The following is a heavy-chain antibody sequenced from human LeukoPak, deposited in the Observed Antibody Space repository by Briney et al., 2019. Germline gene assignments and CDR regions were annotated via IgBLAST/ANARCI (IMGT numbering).Heavy chain of an antibody. CDR3: ARSNYYDSSPVY. D-gene: IGHD3-22*01. CDR2: IYPGDSQPGDSDP. Sequence: GESLKISCKTAGYTFTSHWIGWVRQMPGKGLEWMGNIYPGDSQPGDSDPKYSPSFRGRVAISADKSVSTAYLQWNSLKASDTAMYYCARSNYYDSSPVYWGQGTLVTVSS. J-gene: IGHJ4*02. CDR1: GYTFTSHW. V-gene: IGHV5-51*01.